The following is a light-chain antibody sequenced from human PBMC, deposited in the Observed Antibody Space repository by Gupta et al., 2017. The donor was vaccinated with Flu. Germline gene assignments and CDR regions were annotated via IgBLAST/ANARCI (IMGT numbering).Light chain of an antibody. CDR2: DAS. CDR3: QQRKNWPLT. Sequence: EIVLTQSPATLPLSPGERVTLSCRASQSVSSSLAWYQQKPGQTPRLLISDASSRATGIPARFSGSGSGTDFTLTISSPEPEDSAIYYCQQRKNWPLTFGGGTKVEIK. J-gene: IGKJ4*01. V-gene: IGKV3-11*01. CDR1: QSVSSS.